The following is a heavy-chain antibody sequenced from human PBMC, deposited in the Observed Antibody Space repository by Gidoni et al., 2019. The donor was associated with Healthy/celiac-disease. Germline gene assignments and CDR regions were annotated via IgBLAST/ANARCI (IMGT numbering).Heavy chain of an antibody. CDR2: ISGSGGST. CDR3: AKVDDETGGLPGSVHFDY. CDR1: GFTFSSYA. J-gene: IGHJ4*02. Sequence: EVQLLESGGGLVQPGGSLRLSCAASGFTFSSYAMSWVRQAPGKGLEWVSAISGSGGSTYYADSVKGRFTISRDNSKNTLYLQMNSLRAEDTAVYYCAKVDDETGGLPGSVHFDYWGQGTLVTVSS. D-gene: IGHD2-2*01. V-gene: IGHV3-23*01.